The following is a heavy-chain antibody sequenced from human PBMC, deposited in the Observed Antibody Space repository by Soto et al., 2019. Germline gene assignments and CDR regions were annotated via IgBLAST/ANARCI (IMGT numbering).Heavy chain of an antibody. Sequence: QVQLVESGGGVVQPGKSLRLSCAASGFSFSSFGMHWVRQAPGKGLEWVAVVSHDGINKRYADSLKGRFTISRDNSKDTLDLRMTGLRAEDTAIYYCAKNHLHGELLDYFGDWGQGTLVTVSS. CDR2: VSHDGINK. CDR1: GFSFSSFG. V-gene: IGHV3-30*18. D-gene: IGHD1-7*01. CDR3: AKNHLHGELLDYFGD. J-gene: IGHJ4*02.